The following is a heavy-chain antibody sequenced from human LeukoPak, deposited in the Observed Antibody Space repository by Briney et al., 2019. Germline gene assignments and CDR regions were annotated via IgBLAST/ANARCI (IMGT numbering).Heavy chain of an antibody. Sequence: ASVKVSCTPSGYTFTDSYIHWVRQAPGVGLQWMGWISPNNGDTKYAEDFQDRGTMTRDTSINTAYMELTGLTPDDTAVYYCVRSPIGASAYWGRGTLVTVSS. V-gene: IGHV1-2*02. D-gene: IGHD3-10*01. CDR2: ISPNNGDT. J-gene: IGHJ4*02. CDR1: GYTFTDSY. CDR3: VRSPIGASAY.